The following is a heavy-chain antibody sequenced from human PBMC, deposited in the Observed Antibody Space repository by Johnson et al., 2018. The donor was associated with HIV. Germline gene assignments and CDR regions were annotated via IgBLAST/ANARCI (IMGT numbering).Heavy chain of an antibody. CDR3: ARDGESQQLPLGDAFDV. V-gene: IGHV3-30*14. D-gene: IGHD6-13*01. Sequence: QVQLVESGGGVVQPGRSLRLSCAASGFTFSSYAMHWVRQAPGKGLEWVAVISYDGSNKYYADSVKGRFTISRDNSKNTLYLQMSSRKVEDTAMYYCARDGESQQLPLGDAFDVWGQGTMVIVSS. CDR2: ISYDGSNK. CDR1: GFTFSSYA. J-gene: IGHJ3*01.